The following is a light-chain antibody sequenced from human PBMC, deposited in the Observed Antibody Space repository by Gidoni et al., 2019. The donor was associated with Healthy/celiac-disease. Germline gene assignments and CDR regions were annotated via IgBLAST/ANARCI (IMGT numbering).Light chain of an antibody. Sequence: SYELTQPPSVSQSPGQTASITCSGDKLGAKYACWYQQKPGLSPVLVIYQDSKRPSVIPERFSGSNSGNTATLTISGTQAMDEADYYCQAWDSSSYVFGTGTKVTVL. CDR3: QAWDSSSYV. CDR2: QDS. CDR1: KLGAKY. V-gene: IGLV3-1*01. J-gene: IGLJ1*01.